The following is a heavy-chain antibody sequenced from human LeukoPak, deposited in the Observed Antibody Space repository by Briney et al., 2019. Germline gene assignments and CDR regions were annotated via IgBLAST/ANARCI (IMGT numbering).Heavy chain of an antibody. CDR2: NSGST. J-gene: IGHJ4*02. Sequence: PSETLSLTCTVSGGSISSYYWSLIRQPPGKGLEWIGYNSGSTNYNPSLKSRVTISVDTSKNHFSLNLSSVTAADTAVYYCASHVVTAWGDYFDYWGQGTLVTVSS. D-gene: IGHD4-23*01. CDR1: GGSISSYY. V-gene: IGHV4-59*08. CDR3: ASHVVTAWGDYFDY.